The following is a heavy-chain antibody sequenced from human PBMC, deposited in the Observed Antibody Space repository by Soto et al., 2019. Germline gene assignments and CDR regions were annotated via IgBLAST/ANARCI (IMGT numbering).Heavy chain of an antibody. V-gene: IGHV4-30-2*01. CDR3: AGGIYYYDSSGYDY. J-gene: IGHJ4*02. D-gene: IGHD3-22*01. CDR2: IYHSGST. CDR1: GGSISSGGYS. Sequence: SETLSLTCAVSGGSISSGGYSWSWIRQPPGKGLEWIGYIYHSGSTYYNPSLKSRVTISVDRSKNQFSLKLSSVTAADTAVYYCAGGIYYYDSSGYDYWGQGTLVTVSS.